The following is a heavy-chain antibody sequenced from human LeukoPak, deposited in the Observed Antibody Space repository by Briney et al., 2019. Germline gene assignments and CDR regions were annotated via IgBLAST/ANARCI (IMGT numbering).Heavy chain of an antibody. V-gene: IGHV4-59*01. CDR2: IYYSGRT. CDR3: ARGFYSPHY. Sequence: WETLSLTCTVSGGSISSDYWSWIRQPPGKGLEWIGYIYYSGRTYYNPSLKSRITISVDTSKNQFSLKLSSVTAADTAVYYCARGFYSPHYWGQGTLVSVSS. J-gene: IGHJ4*02. D-gene: IGHD4-11*01. CDR1: GGSISSDY.